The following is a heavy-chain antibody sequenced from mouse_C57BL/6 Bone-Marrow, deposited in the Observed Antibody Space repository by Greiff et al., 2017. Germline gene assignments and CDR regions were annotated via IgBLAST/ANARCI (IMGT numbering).Heavy chain of an antibody. CDR2: IYGDDDT. CDR3: ARSLIATVVDWYFGV. V-gene: IGHV8-12*01. Sequence: QVTLKVSGPGILQSSQTLSLSCSFSGFSLSTSGMGVSWSRQPSGKGLEWLAHIYGDDDTRYNPSLKSPLTISKYTSRNQVFLRITRVDTADTATYYCARSLIATVVDWYFGVWGTGTTVTVSS. D-gene: IGHD1-1*01. CDR1: GFSLSTSGMG. J-gene: IGHJ1*03.